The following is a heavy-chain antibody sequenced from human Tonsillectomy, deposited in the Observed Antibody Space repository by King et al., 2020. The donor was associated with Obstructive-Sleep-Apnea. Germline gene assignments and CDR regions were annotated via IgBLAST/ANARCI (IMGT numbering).Heavy chain of an antibody. CDR1: QFTFSDYD. V-gene: IGHV3-11*01. D-gene: IGHD6-13*01. CDR2: ISSSGYTI. CDR3: VRRGSGSSWPFFDY. Sequence: VQLVESGGGFVKPGGSLRLSCAASQFTFSDYDMSWIRQAPGKGLEFLSYISSSGYTIYYADSVRGRFTISRDNAKNSLDLQMNSLRAEDTAVYFCVRRGSGSSWPFFDYWGQGTLVTVSS. J-gene: IGHJ4*02.